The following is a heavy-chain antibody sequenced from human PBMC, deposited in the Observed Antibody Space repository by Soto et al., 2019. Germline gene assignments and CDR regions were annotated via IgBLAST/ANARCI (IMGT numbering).Heavy chain of an antibody. CDR3: ARAIPLTVATTKGQLSYYYYGMDV. CDR2: ISSSSSYI. Sequence: GGSLRLSCAASGFTFSSYSMNWVRQAPGKGLEWVSSISSSSSYIYYADSVKGRFTISRDNAKNSLYLQMNSLRAEDTAVYYCARAIPLTVATTKGQLSYYYYGMDVWGQGTTVTVSS. J-gene: IGHJ6*02. CDR1: GFTFSSYS. D-gene: IGHD5-12*01. V-gene: IGHV3-21*01.